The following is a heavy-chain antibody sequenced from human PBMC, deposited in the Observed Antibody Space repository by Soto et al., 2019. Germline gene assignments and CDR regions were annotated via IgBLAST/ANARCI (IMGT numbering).Heavy chain of an antibody. V-gene: IGHV4-4*07. CDR1: GASLNNYY. D-gene: IGHD3-10*01. J-gene: IGHJ4*02. Sequence: SETLSLTCTVSGASLNNYYWSWARQPAGKGLEWTGRIYTSGSTNYNPSLKSRVTMSVDTSKNQFSLKLSSVTAADTAVYYCARDSPPYYYGSGSYYTFDYWGQGTLVTVSS. CDR3: ARDSPPYYYGSGSYYTFDY. CDR2: IYTSGST.